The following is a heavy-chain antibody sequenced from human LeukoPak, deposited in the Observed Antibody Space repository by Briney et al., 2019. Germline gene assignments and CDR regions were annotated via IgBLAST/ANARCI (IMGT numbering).Heavy chain of an antibody. CDR2: IKSKTDGGTT. V-gene: IGHV3-15*01. J-gene: IGHJ4*02. CDR1: GFTFNNAW. D-gene: IGHD1-1*01. CDR3: TTDGGMYNWNDVVY. Sequence: GGSLRLSCAASGFTFNNAWMGWVRQAPGKGLEWVGRIKSKTDGGTTDYAAPVKGRFTISRDDSKNTLFLQMNSLKTEDTAVYYCTTDGGMYNWNDVVYWGQGTLVTVSS.